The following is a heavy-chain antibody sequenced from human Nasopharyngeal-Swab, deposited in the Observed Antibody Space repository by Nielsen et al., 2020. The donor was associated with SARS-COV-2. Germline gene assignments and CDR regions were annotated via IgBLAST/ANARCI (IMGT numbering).Heavy chain of an antibody. CDR1: GVTSNTSA. CDR3: AASPFYYGRSGPIRRAFDI. Sequence: SVKVSCKASGVTSNTSAVQWVRDARGQRLEWIGSILVGSGNTNYAQKFHGRVTITRDMSTSTAYMELSSLTSEDTAVYYCAASPFYYGRSGPIRRAFDIWGQGTRVTVSS. D-gene: IGHD3-22*01. CDR2: ILVGSGNT. V-gene: IGHV1-58*01. J-gene: IGHJ3*02.